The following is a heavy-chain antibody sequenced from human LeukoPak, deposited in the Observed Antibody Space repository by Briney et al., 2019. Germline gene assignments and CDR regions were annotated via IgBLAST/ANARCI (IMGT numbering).Heavy chain of an antibody. J-gene: IGHJ4*02. CDR2: INPNSGGT. Sequence: ASVKVSCKASGYTFIGYYMHWVRQAPGQGLEWMGWINPNSGGTNYAQKFQGRVTMTRDTSISTAYMELSRLRSDDTAVYYCARAPLNAPIAVAGTWGQGTLVTVSS. CDR3: ARAPLNAPIAVAGT. V-gene: IGHV1-2*02. CDR1: GYTFIGYY. D-gene: IGHD6-19*01.